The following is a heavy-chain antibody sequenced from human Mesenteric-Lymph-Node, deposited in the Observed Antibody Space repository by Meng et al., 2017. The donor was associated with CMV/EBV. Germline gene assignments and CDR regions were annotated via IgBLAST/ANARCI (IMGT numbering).Heavy chain of an antibody. V-gene: IGHV1-69*06. Sequence: VKVSCKASGDTFSDYIISWVRQTPGQGLEWMGVIIPFVPTTIYAQKFQGRVTITADKFTSTFYIEMSSLKFDDTAVYYCAQGARLAYWGQGTLVTVSS. CDR3: AQGARLAY. CDR2: IIPFVPTT. D-gene: IGHD6-6*01. J-gene: IGHJ4*02. CDR1: GDTFSDYI.